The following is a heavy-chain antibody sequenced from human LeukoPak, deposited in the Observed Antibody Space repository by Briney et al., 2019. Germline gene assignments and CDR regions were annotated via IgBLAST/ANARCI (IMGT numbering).Heavy chain of an antibody. Sequence: SETLSLTCTVSGGSISSYYWSWIRQPPGKGLEWIGYIYYNGSTNYNPSLKSRVTISVDTSKNQFSLKLSSVTAADTAVYYCARSLLRYFDWDWYFDLWGRGTLVTVSS. J-gene: IGHJ2*01. CDR2: IYYNGST. CDR3: ARSLLRYFDWDWYFDL. D-gene: IGHD3-9*01. V-gene: IGHV4-59*01. CDR1: GGSISSYY.